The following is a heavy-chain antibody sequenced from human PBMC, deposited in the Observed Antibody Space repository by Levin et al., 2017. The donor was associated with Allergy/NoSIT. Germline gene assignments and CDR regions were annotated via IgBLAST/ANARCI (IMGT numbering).Heavy chain of an antibody. J-gene: IGHJ3*02. CDR2: IGVVGDT. CDR1: FFPLLPSS. D-gene: IGHD2-15*01. CDR3: VRGSYCTGGHCYPVGAFDI. Sequence: GGSLLLSFSSSFFPLLPSSLPFFLPSSFPFLSFVSGIGVVGDTYLPGSVKGRFTVSRENAKNSWYLQMNSLRAGDTAVYYCVRGSYCTGGHCYPVGAFDIWGQGTKVTVSS. V-gene: IGHV3-13*01.